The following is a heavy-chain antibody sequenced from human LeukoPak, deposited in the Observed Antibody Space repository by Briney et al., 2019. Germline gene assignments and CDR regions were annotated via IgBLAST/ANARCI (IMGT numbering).Heavy chain of an antibody. CDR3: ARDGSDLVGAFDI. D-gene: IGHD5-12*01. CDR2: IYYTGST. CDR1: GGSINTYY. J-gene: IGHJ3*02. V-gene: IGHV4-59*01. Sequence: SPSETLSLTCTVSGGSINTYYWSWIRQPPGKGLEWVGYIYYTGSTNYNPSLKSRVTISVDTSKNQISLKLSSVTAADTAVYYCARDGSDLVGAFDIWGQGTMVTVSS.